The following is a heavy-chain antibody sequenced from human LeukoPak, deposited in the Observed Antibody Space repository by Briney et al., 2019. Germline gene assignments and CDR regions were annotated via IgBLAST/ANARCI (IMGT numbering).Heavy chain of an antibody. CDR2: IYYSGST. CDR3: ASCGGSYSDAFDI. V-gene: IGHV4-34*01. CDR1: VGSFSGYY. J-gene: IGHJ3*02. Sequence: SETLSLTCAVYVGSFSGYYWGWIRQPPGKGLEWIGSIYYSGSTYYNPSLKSRVTISVDTSKNQFSLKLSSVTAADTAVYYCASCGGSYSDAFDIWGQGTMVTVSS. D-gene: IGHD1-26*01.